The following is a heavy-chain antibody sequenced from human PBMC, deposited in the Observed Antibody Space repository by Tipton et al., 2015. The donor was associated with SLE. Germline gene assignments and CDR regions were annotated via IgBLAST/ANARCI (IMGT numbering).Heavy chain of an antibody. J-gene: IGHJ1*01. CDR2: ISAYNGNT. CDR3: ARFRPSRTKTITIFEH. CDR1: GYTFTSYG. Sequence: QSGAEVKKPGASVKVSCKASGYTFTSYGISWVRQAPGQGLEWMGWISAYNGNTNYAQKFQGRVTMTTDTSTSTAYMELRSLRSDDTAVYYCARFRPSRTKTITIFEHWGQGTLVTVSS. V-gene: IGHV1-18*01. D-gene: IGHD3-3*01.